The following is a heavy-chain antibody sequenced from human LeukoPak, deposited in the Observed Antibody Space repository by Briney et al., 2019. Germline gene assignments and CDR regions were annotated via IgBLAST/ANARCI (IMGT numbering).Heavy chain of an antibody. CDR1: GFTVSSNY. D-gene: IGHD2-15*01. CDR3: ASGGMGARKFYSDPFHY. J-gene: IGHJ4*02. V-gene: IGHV3-53*01. Sequence: GGSLRLSCAASGFTVSSNYMSWVRQAPGKGLEWVSILYSAGATYYADSVKGRFTISRDNSKNTLYHQMNSLRVEDTAVYYCASGGMGARKFYSDPFHYWGQGTLVTVSS. CDR2: LYSAGAT.